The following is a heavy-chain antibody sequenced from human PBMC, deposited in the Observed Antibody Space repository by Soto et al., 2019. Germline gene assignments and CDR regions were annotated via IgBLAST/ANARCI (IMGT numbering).Heavy chain of an antibody. CDR2: INYSGSA. J-gene: IGHJ6*02. Sequence: QVRLQESGPGLVTPSQTLSLTCTVSGASIRNGADYWTWIRQHPGKGLEWIGYINYSGSAFYNPSLKSRLSLSLDVSKNQFSLRLTSVTAADTAIYYCARESRALDPSGVDVWGRGTTVTVSS. CDR3: ARESRALDPSGVDV. CDR1: GASIRNGADY. V-gene: IGHV4-31*03. D-gene: IGHD6-25*01.